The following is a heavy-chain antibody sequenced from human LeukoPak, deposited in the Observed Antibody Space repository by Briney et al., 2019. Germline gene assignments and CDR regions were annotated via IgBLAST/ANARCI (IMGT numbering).Heavy chain of an antibody. D-gene: IGHD4/OR15-4a*01. Sequence: TSETLSLTCTVSGGSISNNYWNWHWIRQPQGRGLEWIGYIYYSGSTNYNPSLRSRVTIAVDKSNNQVSLKLSSVTAADTAMYYCARDKSGPTAHYDVSDIWGQGTMVTVSS. CDR1: GGSISNNY. V-gene: IGHV4-59*01. J-gene: IGHJ3*02. CDR2: IYYSGST. CDR3: ARDKSGPTAHYDVSDI.